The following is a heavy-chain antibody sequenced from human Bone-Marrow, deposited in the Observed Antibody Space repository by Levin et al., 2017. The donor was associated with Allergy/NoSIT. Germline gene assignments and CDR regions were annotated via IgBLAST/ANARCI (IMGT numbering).Heavy chain of an antibody. CDR2: IYYSGST. J-gene: IGHJ6*02. CDR1: GGSIRSSSYY. V-gene: IGHV4-39*01. D-gene: IGHD6-19*01. Sequence: SQTLSLTCTVSGGSIRSSSYYWGWIRPPPGKGLEWIASIYYSGSTYYNPSLKSRVTISVDTSKNQLSLKLSSVTAADTAVYYCARMGAVAGTDYYYGMDVWGQGTTVTVSS. CDR3: ARMGAVAGTDYYYGMDV.